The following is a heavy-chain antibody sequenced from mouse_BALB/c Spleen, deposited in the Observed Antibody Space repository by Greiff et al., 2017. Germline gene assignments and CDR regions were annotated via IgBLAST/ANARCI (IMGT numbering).Heavy chain of an antibody. CDR1: GFSLTSYD. J-gene: IGHJ2*01. V-gene: IGHV2-9-2*01. CDR2: IWTGGGT. D-gene: IGHD2-14*01. Sequence: QVQLQQSGPGLVAPSQSLSITCTVSGFSLTSYDISWIRQPPGKGLEWLGVIWTGGGTNYNSAFMSRLSISKDNSKSQVFLKMNSLQTDDTAIYYCVRDRRNLGYRYDVDYWGQGTTLTVSS. CDR3: VRDRRNLGYRYDVDY.